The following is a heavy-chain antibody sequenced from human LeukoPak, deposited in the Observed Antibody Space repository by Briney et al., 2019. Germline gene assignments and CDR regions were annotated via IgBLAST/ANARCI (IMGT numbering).Heavy chain of an antibody. D-gene: IGHD3-3*01. Sequence: GSLRLSCLVSGFSPSNFAMDWGRQASGKGPGWVSYISSANSHIYYADSVKGRFIISRDNAKNSLYLQMNSLRAEDTAVYYCARDLMRFLEWVNWGQGTLVTVSS. CDR2: ISSANSHI. CDR1: GFSPSNFA. V-gene: IGHV3-21*01. CDR3: ARDLMRFLEWVN. J-gene: IGHJ4*02.